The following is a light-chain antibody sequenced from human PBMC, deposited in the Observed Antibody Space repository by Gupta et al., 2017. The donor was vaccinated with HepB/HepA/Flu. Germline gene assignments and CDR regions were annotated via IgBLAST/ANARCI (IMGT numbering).Light chain of an antibody. CDR3: QQYVDSPLT. Sequence: EIVLTQSPGTLSLSPGERATLPCRASQSVTGSYLAWYQQRPGQAPRLLFYDGFRRATGIPDRFSGSGSGTDFTLTISRLEPEDFAVYYCQQYVDSPLTFGGGTKVDIK. J-gene: IGKJ4*01. V-gene: IGKV3-20*01. CDR2: DGF. CDR1: QSVTGSY.